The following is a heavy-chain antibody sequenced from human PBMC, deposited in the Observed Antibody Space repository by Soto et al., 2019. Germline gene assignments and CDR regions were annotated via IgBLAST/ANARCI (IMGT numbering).Heavy chain of an antibody. V-gene: IGHV4-34*01. CDR2: INHSGST. CDR1: GGSFSGYY. Sequence: SETLSLTCAVYGGSFSGYYWSWIRQPPGKGLEWIGEINHSGSTNYNPSLKSRVTISVDTSKNQFSLKLSSVTAAATAVYYCARGSGFDPWGQGTLVTVSS. CDR3: ARGSGFDP. J-gene: IGHJ5*02.